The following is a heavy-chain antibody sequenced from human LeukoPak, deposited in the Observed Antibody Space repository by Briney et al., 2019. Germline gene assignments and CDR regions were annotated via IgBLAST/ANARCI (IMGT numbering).Heavy chain of an antibody. CDR3: AGGYSYGYGGNY. D-gene: IGHD5-18*01. CDR1: GGSFSGYY. Sequence: PSGTLCLTCAVSGGSFSGYYWSWIRQPPGEGLEWIGEINHSGSTNYNPSLKSRVTISVDTSKNQFSLKLSSVTAADTAVYYCAGGYSYGYGGNYWGQGTLVTVSS. V-gene: IGHV4-34*01. CDR2: INHSGST. J-gene: IGHJ4*02.